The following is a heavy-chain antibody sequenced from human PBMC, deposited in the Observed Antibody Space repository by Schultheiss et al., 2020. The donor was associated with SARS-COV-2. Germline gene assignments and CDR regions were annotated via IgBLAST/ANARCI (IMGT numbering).Heavy chain of an antibody. CDR1: GYSFTSYG. CDR3: ARVEPGGENYEDY. D-gene: IGHD1-7*01. CDR2: IIPIFGTA. J-gene: IGHJ4*02. V-gene: IGHV1-69*05. Sequence: SVKVSCKASGYSFTSYGIGWVRQAPGQGLEWMGGIIPIFGTANYAQKFQGRVTMTRDTSTSTVYMELSSLRSEDTAVYYCARVEPGGENYEDYWGQGTLVTVSS.